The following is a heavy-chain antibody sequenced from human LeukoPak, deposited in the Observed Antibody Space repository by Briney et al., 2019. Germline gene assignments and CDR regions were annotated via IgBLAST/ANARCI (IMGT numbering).Heavy chain of an antibody. CDR1: GGSISSSRYY. J-gene: IGHJ4*02. V-gene: IGHV4-39*01. Sequence: SETQTLICTVSGGSISSSRYYWGWSRKPPGKGLEWIGDINYSCYTYYVQCRKSRVTISVDTSKNQFSLKLSSVTAADTAVYYCATMGPTLNDYWGQVTLVTVSS. D-gene: IGHD2-8*01. CDR3: ATMGPTLNDY. CDR2: INYSCYT.